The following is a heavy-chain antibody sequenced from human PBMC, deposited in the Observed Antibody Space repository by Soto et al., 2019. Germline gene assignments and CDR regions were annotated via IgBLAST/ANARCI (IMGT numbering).Heavy chain of an antibody. D-gene: IGHD2-21*02. CDR3: ARQLAYCGGDCFTEPVDY. J-gene: IGHJ4*02. CDR1: GYTFTSYY. CDR2: INPNSGDT. Sequence: QAQLVQSGAEVKKPGASVKVSCEASGYTFTSYYMHWVRQAPGQGLEWMGWINPNSGDTKYAQKFLRRFSMSTHPSITKAYHEVKMLTSDDTAVYYCARQLAYCGGDCFTEPVDYWGEGTLVTVSS. V-gene: IGHV1-2*02.